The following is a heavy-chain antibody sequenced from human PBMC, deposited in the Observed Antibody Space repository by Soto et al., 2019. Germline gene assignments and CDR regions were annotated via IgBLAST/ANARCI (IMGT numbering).Heavy chain of an antibody. Sequence: GGSLRLSCAASGFTFSSYAMSWVRQAPGKGLEWVSAISGSGGSTYYADSVKGRFTISRDNSKNTLYLQMNSLRAEDTAVYYCANCGYSYGPPPKTYGMDVWGQGTTVTVSS. V-gene: IGHV3-23*01. CDR1: GFTFSSYA. J-gene: IGHJ6*02. CDR3: ANCGYSYGPPPKTYGMDV. D-gene: IGHD5-18*01. CDR2: ISGSGGST.